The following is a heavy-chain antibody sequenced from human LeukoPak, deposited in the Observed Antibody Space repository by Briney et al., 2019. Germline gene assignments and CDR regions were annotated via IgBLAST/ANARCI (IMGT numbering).Heavy chain of an antibody. CDR1: GGSFSGYY. V-gene: IGHV4-34*01. Sequence: SETLSLTCAVYGGSFSGYYWSWIRQPPGKGLEWIGGINHSGSTNYNPSLKSRVTISVDTSKNQFSLKLSSVTAADTAVYYCARVTIFGVVTTYYYYYYGMDVWGQGTTVTVSS. J-gene: IGHJ6*02. CDR3: ARVTIFGVVTTYYYYYYGMDV. D-gene: IGHD3-3*01. CDR2: INHSGST.